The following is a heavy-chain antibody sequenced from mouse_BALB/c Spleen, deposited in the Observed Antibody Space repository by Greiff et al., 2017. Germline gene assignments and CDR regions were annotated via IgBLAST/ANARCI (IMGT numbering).Heavy chain of an antibody. Sequence: QVQLKESGAELMKPGASVKISCKATGYTFSSYWIEWVKQRPGHGLEWIGEILPGSGSTNYNEKFKGKATFTADTSSNTAYMQLSSLTSEDSAVYYCARDGLRYYGSSLFAYWGQGTLVTVSA. V-gene: IGHV1-9*01. D-gene: IGHD1-1*01. CDR1: GYTFSSYW. CDR2: ILPGSGST. CDR3: ARDGLRYYGSSLFAY. J-gene: IGHJ3*01.